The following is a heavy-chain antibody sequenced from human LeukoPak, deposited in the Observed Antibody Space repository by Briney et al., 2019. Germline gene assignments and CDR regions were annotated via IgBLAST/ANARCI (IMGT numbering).Heavy chain of an antibody. V-gene: IGHV4-30-2*01. D-gene: IGHD3-22*01. Sequence: KPSETLSLTCAVSGGSISSGGYSWTWIRQPPGKGLEWIGYIHHSGNHFYNPSLKSRVTISGDRSKNQFSLNLNSVTAADTAVYYCGIYYYNSSGYHDYWGQGALVTVSS. CDR2: IHHSGNH. J-gene: IGHJ4*02. CDR1: GGSISSGGYS. CDR3: GIYYYNSSGYHDY.